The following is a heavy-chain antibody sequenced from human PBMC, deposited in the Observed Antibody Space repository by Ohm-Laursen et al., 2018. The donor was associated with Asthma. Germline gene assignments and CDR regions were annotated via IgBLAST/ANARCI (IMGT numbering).Heavy chain of an antibody. D-gene: IGHD6-13*01. CDR2: IIPILRTA. CDR3: AKDLDEIAAAGLFDY. Sequence: SSVKVSCNASGGTFSSYAISWVRQAPGQGLEWMGGIIPILRTANYAQNFRGRVTITADESTSTAYMDLSSLRAEDTAVYYCAKDLDEIAAAGLFDYWGQGTLVTVSS. CDR1: GGTFSSYA. J-gene: IGHJ4*02. V-gene: IGHV1-69*01.